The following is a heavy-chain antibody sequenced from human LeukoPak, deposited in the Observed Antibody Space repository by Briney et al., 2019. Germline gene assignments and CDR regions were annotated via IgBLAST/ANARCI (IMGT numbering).Heavy chain of an antibody. CDR2: ISAYNGNT. CDR1: GYTFTSYG. D-gene: IGHD6-13*01. CDR3: ARIIAAAGINYYYYYYMDV. J-gene: IGHJ6*03. V-gene: IGHV1-18*01. Sequence: GASVKVSCKASGYTFTSYGISWVRQAPGQGLEWMGWISAYNGNTNYAQKLQGRVTMTTDTSTSTAYMELRSLRSDDTAVYYCARIIAAAGINYYYYYYMDVWGKGTTVTVSS.